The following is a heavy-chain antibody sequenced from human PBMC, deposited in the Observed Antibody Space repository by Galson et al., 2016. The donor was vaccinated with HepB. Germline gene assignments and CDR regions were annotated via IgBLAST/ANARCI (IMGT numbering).Heavy chain of an antibody. Sequence: SLRLSCAVSGFTFSGYAIHWVRQAPGKGLEWVAIISYDGSNKHYADSVKGRFTISRDNSKNALYLQMNSLSTEDTAVYYCTRPLRGDFWTGYPFEYWGQGTLATVSS. CDR1: GFTFSGYA. CDR3: TRPLRGDFWTGYPFEY. CDR2: ISYDGSNK. J-gene: IGHJ4*02. D-gene: IGHD3/OR15-3a*01. V-gene: IGHV3-30-3*01.